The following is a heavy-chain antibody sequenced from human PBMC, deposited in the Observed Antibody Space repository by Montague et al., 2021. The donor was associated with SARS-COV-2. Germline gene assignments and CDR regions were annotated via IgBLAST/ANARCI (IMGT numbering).Heavy chain of an antibody. CDR1: GSSVRSYY. V-gene: IGHV4-59*02. CDR3: ARENTVTTFGGPYYIDS. D-gene: IGHD4-17*01. Sequence: SETLSLTRILSGSSVRSYYWSWIRQPPGKGLEWIGYTYDSGSTNXNPSLKSRVTISVDTSKNQFSLKLSSVTAADTAVYYCARENTVTTFGGPYYIDSWGQGTLVTVSA. J-gene: IGHJ4*02. CDR2: TYDSGST.